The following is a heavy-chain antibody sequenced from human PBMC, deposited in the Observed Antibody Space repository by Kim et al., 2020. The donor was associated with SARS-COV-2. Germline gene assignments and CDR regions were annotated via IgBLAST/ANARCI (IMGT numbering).Heavy chain of an antibody. CDR3: ARGSPKRWLQFADY. Sequence: TPALKGRVTISVDTSKNQFSLKLSSVTAADTAVYYCARGSPKRWLQFADYWGQGTLVTVSS. J-gene: IGHJ4*02. V-gene: IGHV4-59*09. D-gene: IGHD5-12*01.